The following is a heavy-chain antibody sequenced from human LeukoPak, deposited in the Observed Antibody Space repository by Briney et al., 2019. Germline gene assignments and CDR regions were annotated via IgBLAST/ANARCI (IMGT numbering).Heavy chain of an antibody. V-gene: IGHV3-23*01. CDR1: GFTFSSFA. J-gene: IGHJ3*02. CDR3: ARGALSRAFDI. D-gene: IGHD3-16*02. Sequence: GGSLRLPCAASGFTFSSFAMSWVRQAPGKGLEWVSVISGSGGSTYYADSVKGRFTISRDNSKDTLYLQVNGLRPEDTAIYYCARGALSRAFDIWGQGTMVTVSS. CDR2: ISGSGGST.